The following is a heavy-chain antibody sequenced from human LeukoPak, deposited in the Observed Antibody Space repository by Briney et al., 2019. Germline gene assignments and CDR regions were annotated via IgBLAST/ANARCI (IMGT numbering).Heavy chain of an antibody. CDR2: INPNSGGT. V-gene: IGHV1-2*02. CDR3: ARDRGYNWNLDWFDP. Sequence: ASVKVSCKASGYTFTGYYMHWVRQAPGQGLEWMGWINPNSGGTNYAQKFQGRVTMTRDTSISTAYMELSRLRSDDTAVYYCARDRGYNWNLDWFDPWGQGTLVTVSS. CDR1: GYTFTGYY. J-gene: IGHJ5*02. D-gene: IGHD1-1*01.